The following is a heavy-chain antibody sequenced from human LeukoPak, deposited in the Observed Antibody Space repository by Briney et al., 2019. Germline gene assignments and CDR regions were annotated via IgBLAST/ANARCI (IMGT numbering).Heavy chain of an antibody. J-gene: IGHJ4*02. Sequence: SETLSLTCTVSGGSISTYYWTWIRQPPGKGLEWIGYIYYSGNTNYNPALKSRVTISLDTSKNQFSLKLNSVTAADTAVYYCARRVTGRETYYFVYWGQGSLVTVSS. CDR2: IYYSGNT. CDR1: GGSISTYY. V-gene: IGHV4-59*08. D-gene: IGHD1-14*01. CDR3: ARRVTGRETYYFVY.